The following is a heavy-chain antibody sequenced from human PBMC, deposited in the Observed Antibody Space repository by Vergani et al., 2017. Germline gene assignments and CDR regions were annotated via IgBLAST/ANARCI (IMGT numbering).Heavy chain of an antibody. CDR1: GYTFTGYY. CDR3: ARPLGAPAVAGTDWFDP. J-gene: IGHJ5*02. V-gene: IGHV1-2*06. CDR2: INPNRGGT. Sequence: QVQLVQSGAEVKKPGASVKVSCKASGYTFTGYYIHWVRQAPGQGLEWMGRINPNRGGTNYAQKFQGRVTMTRDTSISTAFMEMSRLRSDDTAVYYCARPLGAPAVAGTDWFDPWGQGTQVTVSS. D-gene: IGHD6-19*01.